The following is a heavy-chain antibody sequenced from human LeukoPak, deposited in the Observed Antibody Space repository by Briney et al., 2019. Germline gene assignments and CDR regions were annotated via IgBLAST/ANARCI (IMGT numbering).Heavy chain of an antibody. J-gene: IGHJ4*02. V-gene: IGHV4-39*07. Sequence: SETLSLTCTVSGDSITGYYWGWIRQPPGKGLEWIGSIYYSGSTYYNPSLKSRVTISVDTSKNQFSLKLSSVTAADTAVYYCASIAVAGINFDYWGQGTLVTVSS. D-gene: IGHD6-19*01. CDR2: IYYSGST. CDR3: ASIAVAGINFDY. CDR1: GDSITGYY.